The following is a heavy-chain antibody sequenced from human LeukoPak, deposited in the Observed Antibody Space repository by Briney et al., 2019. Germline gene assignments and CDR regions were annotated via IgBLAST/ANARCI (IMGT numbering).Heavy chain of an antibody. CDR3: ARECYDILTGYPRPDRYYYYYGMDV. CDR2: ISYDGSNK. J-gene: IGHJ6*02. V-gene: IGHV3-30-3*01. Sequence: VRSLRLSCAASGFTFSSYAMHWVRQAPGKGLEWVAVISYDGSNKYYADSVKGRFTISRDNSKNTLYLQMNSLRAEDTAVYYCARECYDILTGYPRPDRYYYYYGMDVWGQGTTVTVSS. D-gene: IGHD3-9*01. CDR1: GFTFSSYA.